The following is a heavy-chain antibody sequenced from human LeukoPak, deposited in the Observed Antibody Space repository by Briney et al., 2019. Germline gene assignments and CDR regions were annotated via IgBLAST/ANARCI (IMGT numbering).Heavy chain of an antibody. CDR2: VYYSGST. CDR1: GGSISTYY. J-gene: IGHJ4*02. D-gene: IGHD3-22*01. V-gene: IGHV4-59*01. Sequence: SETLSLTCTVSGGSISTYYWTWIRQPPGKGLDWIGYVYYSGSTSYNPSLKSRLTISVDTSKNQFSLKLSSVTAADTAVYYCARVPYYHDSSGYYYGYFDYWGQGTLVTVSS. CDR3: ARVPYYHDSSGYYYGYFDY.